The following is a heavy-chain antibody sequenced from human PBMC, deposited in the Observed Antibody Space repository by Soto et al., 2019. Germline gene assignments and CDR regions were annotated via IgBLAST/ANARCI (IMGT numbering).Heavy chain of an antibody. J-gene: IGHJ5*02. CDR2: ISGSGGST. CDR3: AKDPKPNYYGSGSPQFDP. CDR1: GFTFSSYA. D-gene: IGHD3-10*01. Sequence: GSLRLSCAASGFTFSSYAMSWVRQAPGKGLEWVSAISGSGGSTYYADSVKGRFTISRDNSKNTLYLQMNSLRAEDTAVYYCAKDPKPNYYGSGSPQFDPWGQGTLVTVSS. V-gene: IGHV3-23*01.